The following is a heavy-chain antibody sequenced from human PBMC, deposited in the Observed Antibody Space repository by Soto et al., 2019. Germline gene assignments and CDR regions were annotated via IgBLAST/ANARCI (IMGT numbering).Heavy chain of an antibody. CDR3: SRGADAYKGGRS. D-gene: IGHD1-20*01. V-gene: IGHV4-34*02. CDR1: GGSFSNYY. CDR2: VHPSGNT. Sequence: QVQLQQWGAGLLKPSETLSLTCAVYGGSFSNYYLTWIRQPPGKGLEWIGEVHPSGNTNYNPSLRSRLSISLGTSTNQVSLRLTSVTAADTGVYYCSRGADAYKGGRSWGQGTQVTVSS. J-gene: IGHJ4*02.